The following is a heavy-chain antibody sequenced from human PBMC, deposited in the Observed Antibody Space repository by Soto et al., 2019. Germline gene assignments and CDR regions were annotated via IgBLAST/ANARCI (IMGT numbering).Heavy chain of an antibody. J-gene: IGHJ2*01. CDR3: TGSSSWYEVDWYFDL. CDR1: GFTFSGSA. Sequence: EVQLVESGGGLVQPGGSLKLSCAASGFTFSGSAMHWVRQASGKGLEWVGRIRSKANSYATAYAASVKGRFTISRDDSKNTAYLQMNSLKTEDTAVYYCTGSSSWYEVDWYFDLWGRGTLVNVSS. D-gene: IGHD6-13*01. CDR2: IRSKANSYAT. V-gene: IGHV3-73*01.